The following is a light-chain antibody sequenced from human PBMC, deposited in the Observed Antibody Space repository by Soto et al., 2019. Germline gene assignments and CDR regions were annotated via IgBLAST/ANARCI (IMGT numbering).Light chain of an antibody. J-gene: IGKJ3*01. Sequence: DIQMTQSPSSLSASVGDRVTITCRASQGISSYLAWYQQKPGKVPKLLIYAASTLQSGVPSRFSGSGSGTDFTLTISSLQPEDAATYYCQKYNSAPPFTFCPGTKVDIK. CDR3: QKYNSAPPFT. CDR1: QGISSY. V-gene: IGKV1-27*01. CDR2: AAS.